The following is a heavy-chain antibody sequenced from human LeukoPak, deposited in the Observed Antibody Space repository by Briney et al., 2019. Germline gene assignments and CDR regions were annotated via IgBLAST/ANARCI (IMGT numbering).Heavy chain of an antibody. V-gene: IGHV3-49*03. J-gene: IGHJ4*02. CDR3: TRDRPDIVVVRFDY. D-gene: IGHD2-2*01. Sequence: GGSLRLSCTASGFTFGDYAMSWFRQAPGKGLEWVGFIRSKAYGGTTEYAASVKGGFTISRDDSKSIAYLQMNSLKTEDTAVYYCTRDRPDIVVVRFDYWGQGTLVTVSS. CDR2: IRSKAYGGTT. CDR1: GFTFGDYA.